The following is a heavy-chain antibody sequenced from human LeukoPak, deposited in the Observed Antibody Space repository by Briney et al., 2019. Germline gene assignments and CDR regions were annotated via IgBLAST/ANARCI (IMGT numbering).Heavy chain of an antibody. CDR1: GFTFSNYA. J-gene: IGHJ4*02. CDR3: AKGYCSGGSCKSLFDY. CDR2: VSGSSGST. V-gene: IGHV3-23*01. D-gene: IGHD2-15*01. Sequence: PGGSLRLSCAASGFTFSNYAMSWVRQAPGKGLEWVSAVSGSSGSTYYADSVKGRFTISRDNSKNTLYLQMNSLRAEDTALYYCAKGYCSGGSCKSLFDYWGQGTLVTVSS.